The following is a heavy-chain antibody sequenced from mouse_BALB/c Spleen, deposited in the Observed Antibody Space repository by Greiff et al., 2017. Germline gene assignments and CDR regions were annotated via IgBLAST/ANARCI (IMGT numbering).Heavy chain of an antibody. Sequence: EVKLMESGGGLVQPGGSRKLSCAASGFTFSDYGMAWVRQAPGKGPEWVAFISNLAYSIYYADTVTGRFTISRENAKNTLYLEMSSLRSEDTAMYYCARAPTGYYFDYWGQGTTLTVSS. CDR2: ISNLAYSI. CDR3: ARAPTGYYFDY. V-gene: IGHV5-15*02. CDR1: GFTFSDYG. D-gene: IGHD4-1*02. J-gene: IGHJ2*01.